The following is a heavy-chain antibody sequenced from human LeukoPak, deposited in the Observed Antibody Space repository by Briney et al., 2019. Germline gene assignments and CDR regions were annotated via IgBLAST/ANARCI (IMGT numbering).Heavy chain of an antibody. CDR1: GYTFTSYD. Sequence: ASVKVSCKASGYTFTSYDINWVRQATGQGVEWMGWMNPNSGNTGYAQKFQGRVTMTKNTSIPTAYMELSSLRSEDTAVYYCARALSWTTNSYYYMDVWGKGTTVTVSS. D-gene: IGHD3/OR15-3a*01. V-gene: IGHV1-8*01. CDR2: MNPNSGNT. CDR3: ARALSWTTNSYYYMDV. J-gene: IGHJ6*03.